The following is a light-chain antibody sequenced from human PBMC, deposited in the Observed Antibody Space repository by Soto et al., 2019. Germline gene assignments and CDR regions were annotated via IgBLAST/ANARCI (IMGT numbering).Light chain of an antibody. CDR2: GAS. CDR1: QSVSSSY. Sequence: EIVLTQSPGTLSLSPGERATLSCRASQSVSSSYLAWYQQKPGQAPRLLIYGASSRATGIADRFSGGGSGKDFTLTISRQEPEDFAVYYCQQYGSSKITFGQGTRLEIK. J-gene: IGKJ5*01. CDR3: QQYGSSKIT. V-gene: IGKV3-20*01.